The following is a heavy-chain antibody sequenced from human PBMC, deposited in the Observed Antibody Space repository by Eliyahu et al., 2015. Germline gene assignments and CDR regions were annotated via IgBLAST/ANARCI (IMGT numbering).Heavy chain of an antibody. V-gene: IGHV3-33*01. J-gene: IGHJ4*02. D-gene: IGHD1-26*01. Sequence: APGKGLEWVAVIWYDGSNKYYADSVKGRFTISRDNSKNTLYLQMNSLRAEDTAVYYCAREPEPHVGAAFDYWGQGTLVTVSS. CDR2: IWYDGSNK. CDR3: AREPEPHVGAAFDY.